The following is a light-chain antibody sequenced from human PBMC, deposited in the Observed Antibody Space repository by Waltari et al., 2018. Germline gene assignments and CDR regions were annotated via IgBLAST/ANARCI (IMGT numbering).Light chain of an antibody. CDR1: SSDVGNYHF. J-gene: IGLJ3*02. Sequence: QSALTQPASVSGSPGQSITISCTGSSSDVGNYHFVSWYQQHPDEAHNIVIYEGSKRPSGISIRFSGSKSGNTASLTISRLQAEDEADYYCCSYAGSRTPWVFGGGTRVTVL. V-gene: IGLV2-23*01. CDR3: CSYAGSRTPWV. CDR2: EGS.